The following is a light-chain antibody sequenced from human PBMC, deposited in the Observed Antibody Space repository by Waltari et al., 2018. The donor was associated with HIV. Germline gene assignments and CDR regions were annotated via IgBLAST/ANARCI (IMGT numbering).Light chain of an antibody. CDR1: ALPKKY. Sequence: SYELTQPPSVSVSPGQTARITCSGDALPKKYAYWYQQKPGQAPVLMIYKDSERPSGIPGRFSASSSGTTVTFTSSGVQAEDEADYYCQSADSSNTWVFGGGTKLTVL. V-gene: IGLV3-25*03. CDR2: KDS. CDR3: QSADSSNTWV. J-gene: IGLJ3*02.